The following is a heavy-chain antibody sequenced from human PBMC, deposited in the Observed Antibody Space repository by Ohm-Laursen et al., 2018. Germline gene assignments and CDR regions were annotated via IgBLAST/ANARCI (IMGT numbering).Heavy chain of an antibody. V-gene: IGHV4-4*07. CDR3: AREYPDFWSGYNDY. D-gene: IGHD3-3*01. Sequence: SETLSLTCTVSGGSISSYYWSWIRQPAGKGLEWIGRIYTSGSTNYNPSLKSRVTMSVDTSKNQFSLKLSSVTAAGTAVYYCAREYPDFWSGYNDYWGQGTLVTVSS. J-gene: IGHJ4*02. CDR1: GGSISSYY. CDR2: IYTSGST.